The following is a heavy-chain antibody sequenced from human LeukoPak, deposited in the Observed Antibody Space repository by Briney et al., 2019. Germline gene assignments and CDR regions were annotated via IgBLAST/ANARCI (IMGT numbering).Heavy chain of an antibody. Sequence: GGSLRLSCAASGFTFKNYAMSWVRQAPGKGLVWVSTISGPGSTTYYXDSVEGRFTISRDDSKNTLYLQMSSLRAEDTAVYFCAKVRGGXXXXXSFDSWGQGTLVTVSS. CDR3: AKVRGGXXXXXSFDS. D-gene: IGHD2-15*01. CDR2: ISGPGSTT. CDR1: GFTFKNYA. V-gene: IGHV3-23*01. J-gene: IGHJ4*02.